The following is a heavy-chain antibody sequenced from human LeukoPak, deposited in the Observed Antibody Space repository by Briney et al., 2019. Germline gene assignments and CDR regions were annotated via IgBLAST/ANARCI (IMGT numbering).Heavy chain of an antibody. V-gene: IGHV4-4*07. CDR1: GGSISSYY. J-gene: IGHJ3*02. Sequence: SETLSLTCTVSGGSISSYYWSWIRQPAGKGLEWMGRIYTSGSTNCNPSLKSRVTMSVDTSKNQFSLKLSSVTAADTAVYYCAKDITMIVANAFDIWGQGTMVTVSS. CDR2: IYTSGST. D-gene: IGHD3-22*01. CDR3: AKDITMIVANAFDI.